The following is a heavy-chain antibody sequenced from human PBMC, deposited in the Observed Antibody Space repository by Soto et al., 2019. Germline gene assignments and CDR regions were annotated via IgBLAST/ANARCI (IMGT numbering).Heavy chain of an antibody. CDR3: AREGTIGDADGLDV. Sequence: GGSLRLSCAASGFTFSSYWMSWVRQAPGKSLEWVANIKQDGSEKNYVDSVKGRFTISRDNANNSLYLQMSSLRAEDTALYYCAREGTIGDADGLDVWGQGTTVTVYS. J-gene: IGHJ6*02. CDR2: IKQDGSEK. V-gene: IGHV3-7*03. CDR1: GFTFSSYW. D-gene: IGHD1-1*01.